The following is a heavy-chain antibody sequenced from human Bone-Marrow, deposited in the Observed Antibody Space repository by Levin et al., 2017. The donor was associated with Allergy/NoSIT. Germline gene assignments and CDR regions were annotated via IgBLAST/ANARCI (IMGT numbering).Heavy chain of an antibody. CDR2: ISSSSSYI. CDR3: ATLPAATQ. Sequence: AASVKVSCAASGFTFSSYSMNWVRQAPGKGLEWVSSISSSSSYIYYADSVKGRFTISRDNAKNSLYLQMNSLRAEDTAVYYCATLPAATQRGQGTLVTVSS. J-gene: IGHJ4*02. V-gene: IGHV3-21*01. D-gene: IGHD2-2*01. CDR1: GFTFSSYS.